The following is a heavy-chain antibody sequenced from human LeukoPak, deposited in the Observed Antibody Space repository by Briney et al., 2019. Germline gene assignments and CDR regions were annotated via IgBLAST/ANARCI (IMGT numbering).Heavy chain of an antibody. CDR1: GFTFSSYA. J-gene: IGHJ4*02. Sequence: PGGSLRLSCAASGFTFSSYAMSWVRQAPGKGLEWVSAISGSGGSTYCADPVKGRFTISRDNSKNTLYLQMNSLRAEDTAVYYCAKVDYGDLPFDYWGQGTLVTVSS. D-gene: IGHD4-17*01. CDR2: ISGSGGST. CDR3: AKVDYGDLPFDY. V-gene: IGHV3-23*01.